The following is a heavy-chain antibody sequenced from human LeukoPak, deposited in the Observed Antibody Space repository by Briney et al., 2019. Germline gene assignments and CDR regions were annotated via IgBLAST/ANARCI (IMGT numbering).Heavy chain of an antibody. D-gene: IGHD6-19*01. Sequence: PGGSLRLSCAASGFTFSSYEMNWVRQAPGKGLEWVSYISSSGSTIYYADSVKGRFTISRDNAKNSLYLQMNSLRVEDTAVYYCAREIAVAGTTGLDYWGQGTLVTVSS. CDR2: ISSSGSTI. V-gene: IGHV3-48*03. J-gene: IGHJ4*02. CDR3: AREIAVAGTTGLDY. CDR1: GFTFSSYE.